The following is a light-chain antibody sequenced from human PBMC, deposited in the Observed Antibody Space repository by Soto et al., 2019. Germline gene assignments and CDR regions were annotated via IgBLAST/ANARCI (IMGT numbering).Light chain of an antibody. CDR1: QSVSSY. CDR2: DAS. CDR3: QQRSKWPPIT. V-gene: IGKV3-11*01. Sequence: EIVLTQSPVTLSLSPGERATLSCRASQSVSSYLAWYQQKPGQAPRLLIYDASNRATGIPARFSGGGSGTDFTLTIDNLEPEDFAIYYCQQRSKWPPITFGQGTRLE. J-gene: IGKJ5*01.